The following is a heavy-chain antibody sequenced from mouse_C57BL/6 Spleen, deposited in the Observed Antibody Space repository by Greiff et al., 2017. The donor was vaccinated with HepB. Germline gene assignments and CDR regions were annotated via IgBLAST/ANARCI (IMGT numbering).Heavy chain of an antibody. CDR2: ISYDGSN. CDR1: GYSITSGYY. D-gene: IGHD2-2*01. CDR3: ARVDGYEGVFAY. V-gene: IGHV3-6*01. J-gene: IGHJ3*01. Sequence: EVKLVESGPGLVKPSQSLSLTCSVTGYSITSGYYWNWIRQFPGNKLEWMGYISYDGSNNYNPSLKNRISITRDTSKNQFFLKLNSVTTEDTATYYCARVDGYEGVFAYWGQGTLVTVSA.